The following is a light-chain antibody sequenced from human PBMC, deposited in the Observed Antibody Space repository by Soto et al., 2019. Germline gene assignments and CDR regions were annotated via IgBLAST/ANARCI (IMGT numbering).Light chain of an antibody. CDR3: QQYHSYWT. V-gene: IGKV1-5*03. Sequence: DIQMTQSPSTLSASVGDRVTITCRASQTISSWLAWYQQKPGKAPKVLIYKASSLESGVPSRFSGSGSGTEFTLTISTLQPDDFAIYYCQQYHSYWTFGQGTKVDIK. CDR1: QTISSW. J-gene: IGKJ1*01. CDR2: KAS.